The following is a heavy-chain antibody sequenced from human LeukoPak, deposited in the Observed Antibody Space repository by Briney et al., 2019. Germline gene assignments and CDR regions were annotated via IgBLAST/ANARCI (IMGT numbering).Heavy chain of an antibody. D-gene: IGHD2-2*01. CDR2: IRYDGSNK. CDR1: GFTFGDYA. Sequence: PGGSLRLSCTTSGFTFGDYAMSWVRQAPGKGLEWVAFIRYDGSNKYYGDSVQGRFTISRDNSKNTLYLQMNSLRAEDTAVYYCVKQIAGDYCSSSSCYFDYWGQGTLVTVSS. V-gene: IGHV3-30*02. J-gene: IGHJ4*02. CDR3: VKQIAGDYCSSSSCYFDY.